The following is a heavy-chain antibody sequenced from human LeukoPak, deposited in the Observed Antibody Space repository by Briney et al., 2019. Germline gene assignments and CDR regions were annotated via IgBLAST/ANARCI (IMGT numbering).Heavy chain of an antibody. CDR2: IYYSGST. V-gene: IGHV4-59*01. J-gene: IGHJ4*02. CDR3: AGSDY. Sequence: SETLSLTCTVSGGSISSYYWSWIRQPPGKGLEWIGYIYYSGSTNYNPSLKSRVTISVDTSKNQFSLKLSSVTAADTAVYYCAGSDYWGQGTLVTVPS. CDR1: GGSISSYY.